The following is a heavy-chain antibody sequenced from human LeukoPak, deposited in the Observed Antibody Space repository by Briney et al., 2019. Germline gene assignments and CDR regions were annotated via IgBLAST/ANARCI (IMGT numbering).Heavy chain of an antibody. CDR3: ARDVEAVAGSYYFDY. CDR2: INPSGGST. Sequence: ASVKVSCKASGYTSTSYYMHWVRQAPGQGLEWMGIINPSGGSTGYAQKFQGRVTMTRDTSTSTVYMELSSLRSEDTAVYYCARDVEAVAGSYYFDYWGQGTLVTVSS. D-gene: IGHD6-19*01. CDR1: GYTSTSYY. J-gene: IGHJ4*02. V-gene: IGHV1-46*01.